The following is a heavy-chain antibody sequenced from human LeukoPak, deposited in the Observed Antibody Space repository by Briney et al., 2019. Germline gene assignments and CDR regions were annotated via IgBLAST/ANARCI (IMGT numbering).Heavy chain of an antibody. Sequence: GGSLRLSCAASGFTFDDYGMSWVRQAPGKGLEWVSGLNWNGGSTGYADSVKGRFTISRDNAKNSLYLQMNSLRAEDTALYYCARVGRSSRSQWFDPWGQGTLVTVSS. CDR1: GFTFDDYG. D-gene: IGHD1-26*01. CDR3: ARVGRSSRSQWFDP. V-gene: IGHV3-20*04. CDR2: LNWNGGST. J-gene: IGHJ5*02.